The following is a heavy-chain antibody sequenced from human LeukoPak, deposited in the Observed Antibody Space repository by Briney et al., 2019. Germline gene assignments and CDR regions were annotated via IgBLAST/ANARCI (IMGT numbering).Heavy chain of an antibody. CDR1: GFTFSSYW. CDR2: IKQDGSEK. J-gene: IGHJ4*02. V-gene: IGHV3-7*01. CDR3: AKDADYDILTGPFDY. D-gene: IGHD3-9*01. Sequence: GGSLRLSCAASGFTFSSYWMSWVRQAPGKGLEWVANIKQDGSEKYYVDSVKGRFTISRDNAKNSLYLQMNSLRAEDTAVYYCAKDADYDILTGPFDYWGQGTLVTVSS.